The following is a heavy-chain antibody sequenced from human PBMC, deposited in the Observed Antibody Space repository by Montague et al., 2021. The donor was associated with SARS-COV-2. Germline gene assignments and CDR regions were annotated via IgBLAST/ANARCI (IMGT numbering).Heavy chain of an antibody. Sequence: SETLSLTCAVYGGSFSGYYWSWIRQPPGKGLEWIGEINHSGSTNYNPSLNSRVTISVDTSKNQFSLKLSSVTAADTAVYYCARGRPVSQFLRTYRSRWYWFGPWGQGTLVPGS. J-gene: IGHJ5*01. CDR1: GGSFSGYY. D-gene: IGHD6-13*01. CDR2: INHSGST. CDR3: ARGRPVSQFLRTYRSRWYWFGP. V-gene: IGHV4-34*01.